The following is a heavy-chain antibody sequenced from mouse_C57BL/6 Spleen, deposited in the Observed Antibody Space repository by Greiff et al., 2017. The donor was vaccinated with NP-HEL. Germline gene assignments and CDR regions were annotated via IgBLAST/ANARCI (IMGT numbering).Heavy chain of an antibody. CDR2: ISDGGSYT. CDR3: ARDGSRYFDV. D-gene: IGHD1-1*01. V-gene: IGHV5-4*01. CDR1: GFTFSSYA. Sequence: EVKLVESGGGLVKPGGSLKLSCAASGFTFSSYAMSWVRQTPEKRLEWVGTISDGGSYTYYPDNVKGRFTISRDNAKNNLYLQMSHLKSEDTAMYYCARDGSRYFDVWGTGTTVTVSS. J-gene: IGHJ1*03.